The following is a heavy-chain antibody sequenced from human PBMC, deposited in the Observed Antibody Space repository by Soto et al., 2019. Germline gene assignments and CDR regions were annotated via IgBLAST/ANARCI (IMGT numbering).Heavy chain of an antibody. CDR3: AKDIDSRVYHHSS. Sequence: GGSVRRSCAASGFTFDDYAMHWVRQVAGKGLEGVSGISWNSGSIGYADSVKGRFNISRDNANNSLYLQMNSLRPEDTALYYCAKDIDSRVYHHSSWGQGTRVNDSS. V-gene: IGHV3-9*01. CDR2: ISWNSGSI. D-gene: IGHD3-22*01. J-gene: IGHJ5*02. CDR1: GFTFDDYA.